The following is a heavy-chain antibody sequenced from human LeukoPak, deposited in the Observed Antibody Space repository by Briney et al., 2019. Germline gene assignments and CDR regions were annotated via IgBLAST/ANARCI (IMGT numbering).Heavy chain of an antibody. D-gene: IGHD6-19*01. V-gene: IGHV3-43*01. J-gene: IGHJ4*02. CDR3: AKEHNSGWPTFDS. CDR1: GFTFNGYS. CDR2: VRRDGTYT. Sequence: GGSLRLSCAASGFTFNGYSMHWVRHGAGEGLEWVCLVRRDGTYTLYAESVKGPFTISRENSKNSQYLQMNSLRTEDTALYYWAKEHNSGWPTFDSWGQGTLVTVSS.